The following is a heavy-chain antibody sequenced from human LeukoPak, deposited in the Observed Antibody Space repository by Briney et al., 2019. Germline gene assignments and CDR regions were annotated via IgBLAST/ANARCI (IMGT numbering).Heavy chain of an antibody. D-gene: IGHD3-16*02. CDR3: ASDGSYDYVWGSYRHNWFDP. Sequence: GGSLRLSCAASGFTFSSYSMNWVRQAPGKGLEWASSISSSSSYIYYADSVKGRFTISRDNAKNSLYLQMNSLRAEDTAVYYCASDGSYDYVWGSYRHNWFDPWGQGTLVTVSS. CDR1: GFTFSSYS. CDR2: ISSSSSYI. J-gene: IGHJ5*02. V-gene: IGHV3-21*01.